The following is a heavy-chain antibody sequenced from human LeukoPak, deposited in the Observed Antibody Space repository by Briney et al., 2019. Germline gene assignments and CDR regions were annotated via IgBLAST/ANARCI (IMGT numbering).Heavy chain of an antibody. D-gene: IGHD3-9*01. Sequence: PGGSLRLSCVASEFTFSSYGMHWVRQAPGKGLEWVAYIRYDGSDRYYADSVKGRFTISRDNSKNSLYLQMNSLRAEDTAVYYCARGGYYDILTGYLDYWGQGTLVTVSS. CDR3: ARGGYYDILTGYLDY. J-gene: IGHJ4*02. V-gene: IGHV3-30*02. CDR1: EFTFSSYG. CDR2: IRYDGSDR.